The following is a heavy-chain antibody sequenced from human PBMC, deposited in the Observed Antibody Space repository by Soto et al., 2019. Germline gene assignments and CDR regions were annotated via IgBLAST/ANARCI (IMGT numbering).Heavy chain of an antibody. D-gene: IGHD2-15*01. CDR3: ARLQGGAFDT. V-gene: IGHV4-39*01. J-gene: IGHJ3*02. CDR2: IYYSGRT. CDR1: GDSFSSGSYY. Sequence: SETLSLTCTVSGDSFSSGSYYWGWIRQPPGKGLEWIVNIYYSGRTYYNPSLKSRVTIPVDTSKNQFSLKLSSVTAADTAVYYCARLQGGAFDTWGQGSMVTVSS.